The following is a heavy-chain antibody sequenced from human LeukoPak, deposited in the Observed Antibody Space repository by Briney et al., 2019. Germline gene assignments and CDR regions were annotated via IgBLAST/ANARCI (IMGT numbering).Heavy chain of an antibody. J-gene: IGHJ4*02. Sequence: SVKVSCKASGGTFSSYAISWVRQAPGQGLEWMGGIIPIFGTANYAQKFQGRVTITADESTSTAYMELSSLRSEDTAVYYCARGGYSYGYGYYSDYWGQGTLVTVSS. CDR3: ARGGYSYGYGYYSDY. CDR1: GGTFSSYA. D-gene: IGHD5-18*01. V-gene: IGHV1-69*13. CDR2: IIPIFGTA.